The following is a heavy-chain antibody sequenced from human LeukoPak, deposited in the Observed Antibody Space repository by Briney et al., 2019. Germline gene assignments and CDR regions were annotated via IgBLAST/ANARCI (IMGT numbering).Heavy chain of an antibody. CDR1: GGSISSGDYY. D-gene: IGHD6-6*01. CDR3: ARVGIAARPRERFDP. Sequence: SETLSLTCTVSGGSISSGDYYWSWIRQPPGKGLVWIGYIYYSGSTYYNPSLKSRVTISVDTSKNQFSLKLSSVTAADTAVYYCARVGIAARPRERFDPWGQGTLVTVSS. V-gene: IGHV4-30-4*08. CDR2: IYYSGST. J-gene: IGHJ5*02.